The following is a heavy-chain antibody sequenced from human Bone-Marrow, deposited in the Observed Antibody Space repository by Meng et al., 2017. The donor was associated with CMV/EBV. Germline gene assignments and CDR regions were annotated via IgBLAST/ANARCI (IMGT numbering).Heavy chain of an antibody. D-gene: IGHD3-22*01. Sequence: ASVKVSCKASGYTFTGYYMHWVRQAPGQGLEWMGWINPNSGGTNYAQKFQGRVTMTRDTSISTAYMELSRLRSDDTAVYYCARMFDINMIVGRGYYFAYWGQGTLVTVSS. CDR1: GYTFTGYY. CDR3: ARMFDINMIVGRGYYFAY. V-gene: IGHV1-2*02. CDR2: INPNSGGT. J-gene: IGHJ4*02.